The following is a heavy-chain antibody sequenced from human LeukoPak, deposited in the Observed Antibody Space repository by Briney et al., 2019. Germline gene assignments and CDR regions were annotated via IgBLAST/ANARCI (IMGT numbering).Heavy chain of an antibody. Sequence: GGSLRLSCAASGFTFSSYSMNWVSQAPGKGLKWVSYISSSSSTIYHADSVKGRFTISRDNAKNSLYLQMNSLRAEDTAVYYCARGASIVGATTSGYWGQGTLVTVSS. CDR3: ARGASIVGATTSGY. CDR2: ISSSSSTI. D-gene: IGHD1-26*01. J-gene: IGHJ4*02. V-gene: IGHV3-48*04. CDR1: GFTFSSYS.